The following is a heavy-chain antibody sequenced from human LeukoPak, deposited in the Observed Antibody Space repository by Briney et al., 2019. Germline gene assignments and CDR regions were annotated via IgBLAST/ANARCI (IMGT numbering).Heavy chain of an antibody. Sequence: GGSLRLSCAASGFTFDDYGMSWVRQAPGKGLEWVSGINWNGGTTGYVDSVKVRFTISRDNAKNSLYLQMNSLRAEDTALYYCARLLSSGTTRNNWFDPWGQGTLVTVSS. V-gene: IGHV3-20*04. D-gene: IGHD1-1*01. J-gene: IGHJ5*02. CDR2: INWNGGTT. CDR1: GFTFDDYG. CDR3: ARLLSSGTTRNNWFDP.